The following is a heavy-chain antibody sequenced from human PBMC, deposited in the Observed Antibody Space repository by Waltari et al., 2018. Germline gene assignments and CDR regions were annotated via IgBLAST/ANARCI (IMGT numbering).Heavy chain of an antibody. CDR1: GFTFSSYW. Sequence: EVQLVESGGDLVQPGGSLRLSCAASGFTFSSYWMHWVRQAPGKGLVSVSQINLDGTIKNYADSVKGRFTISRDNAKNTLFLQMNSLRAEDTAVYYCVLYSSEFLGDYWGQGTLVTVSS. D-gene: IGHD6-25*01. J-gene: IGHJ4*02. V-gene: IGHV3-74*01. CDR2: INLDGTIK. CDR3: VLYSSEFLGDY.